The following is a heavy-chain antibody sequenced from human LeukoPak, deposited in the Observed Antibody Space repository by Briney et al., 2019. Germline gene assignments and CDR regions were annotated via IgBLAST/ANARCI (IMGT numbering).Heavy chain of an antibody. CDR3: ARELITYYYGSGSLPRKSYYYYGMDV. D-gene: IGHD3-10*01. CDR2: TRNKANSYTT. J-gene: IGHJ6*02. CDR1: GFTFSDHY. Sequence: PGGSLRLSCAASGFTFSDHYMDWVRQAPGKGLEWVGRTRNKANSYTTEYAASVKGRFTISRDDSKNSLYLQMNSLKTKDTAVYYCARELITYYYGSGSLPRKSYYYYGMDVWGQGTTVTVSS. V-gene: IGHV3-72*01.